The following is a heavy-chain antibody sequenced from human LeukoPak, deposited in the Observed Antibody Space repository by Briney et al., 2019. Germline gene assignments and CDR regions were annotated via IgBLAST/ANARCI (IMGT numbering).Heavy chain of an antibody. CDR3: AKSNYYGSGRPDY. J-gene: IGHJ4*02. V-gene: IGHV3-23*01. CDR2: ISGSGGST. Sequence: AGGSLRLSCATSEFTFSSYAMSWVRQAPGKGLEWVSAISGSGGSTYYADSVKGRFTISRDNSKNTLYLQMNSLRAEDTAVYYCAKSNYYGSGRPDYWGQGTLVTVSS. D-gene: IGHD3-10*01. CDR1: EFTFSSYA.